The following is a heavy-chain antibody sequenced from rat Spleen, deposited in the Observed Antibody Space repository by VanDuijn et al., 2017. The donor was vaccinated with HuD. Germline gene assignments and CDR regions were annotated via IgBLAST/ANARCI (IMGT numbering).Heavy chain of an antibody. J-gene: IGHJ2*01. CDR1: GFSLTNYS. CDR2: IWTGGST. CDR3: ARPSYYGYPF. D-gene: IGHD1-7*01. Sequence: QVQLMESGPGLVQPSETLSLTCTVSGFSLTNYSVHWVRQSPGKGLEWMGVIWTGGSTAYNSLLKSRLRISRDTSKSQVFLKMNNLQTEDTAMYFCARPSYYGYPFWGQGVMVTVSS. V-gene: IGHV2-45*01.